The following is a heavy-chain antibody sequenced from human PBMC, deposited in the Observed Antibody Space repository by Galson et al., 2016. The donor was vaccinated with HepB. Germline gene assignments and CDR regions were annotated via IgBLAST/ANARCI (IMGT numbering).Heavy chain of an antibody. CDR3: VRDRGYDHVWGSYRWSAFDM. D-gene: IGHD3-16*02. V-gene: IGHV3-48*02. CDR1: GFSFSAYR. Sequence: SLRLSCAVSGFSFSAYRMNWVRQAPGKGLEWVSFIGTSNSTIDYADSVKGRFTISRDNARNSLYLQMNSLRDEDRAVYYCVRDRGYDHVWGSYRWSAFDMWGQGTMVTVSS. J-gene: IGHJ3*02. CDR2: IGTSNSTI.